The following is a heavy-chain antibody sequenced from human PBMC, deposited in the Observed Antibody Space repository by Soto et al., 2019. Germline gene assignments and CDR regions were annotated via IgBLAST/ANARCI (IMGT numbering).Heavy chain of an antibody. J-gene: IGHJ5*02. D-gene: IGHD6-13*01. CDR1: GYTFTGYY. CDR3: ARDRSSWIPNWFDP. CDR2: INPNSGGT. Sequence: ASVKVSCKASGYTFTGYYMHWVRQAPGQGLEWMGWINPNSGGTNYAQKFQGRVTMTRDTSISTAYMELSRLRSDDTAVYYCARDRSSWIPNWFDPWGQGTLVTV. V-gene: IGHV1-2*02.